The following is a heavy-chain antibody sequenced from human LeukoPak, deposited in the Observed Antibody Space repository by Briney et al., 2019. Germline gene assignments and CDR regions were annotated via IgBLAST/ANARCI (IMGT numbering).Heavy chain of an antibody. V-gene: IGHV4-34*01. CDR2: INHSGST. CDR3: ARAYRSTIGGEYGMDV. CDR1: GGSFSGYY. Sequence: PSETLSLTCAGYGGSFSGYYWSWIRQPQPPGRGLEWIGEINHSGSTKYNPSLKSRVTISVDTSKNQFSLTLSSVTAAYTAVYYCARAYRSTIGGEYGMDVWGQGTTVTVSS. D-gene: IGHD3-16*01. J-gene: IGHJ6*02.